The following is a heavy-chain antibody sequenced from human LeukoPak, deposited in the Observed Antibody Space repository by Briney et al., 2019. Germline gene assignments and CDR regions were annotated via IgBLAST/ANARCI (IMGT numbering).Heavy chain of an antibody. J-gene: IGHJ4*02. D-gene: IGHD2-8*02. Sequence: GASVKVSCKASGYTFTGYYMHWARQAPGQGLEWMGWINTDTGKPTYAQGFTGRYVFSLDTSVSTAYLQISNLRTDDTAVYYCARDWNAKGYWVIDYWGQGTLVTVSS. CDR2: INTDTGKP. V-gene: IGHV7-4-1*02. CDR3: ARDWNAKGYWVIDY. CDR1: GYTFTGYY.